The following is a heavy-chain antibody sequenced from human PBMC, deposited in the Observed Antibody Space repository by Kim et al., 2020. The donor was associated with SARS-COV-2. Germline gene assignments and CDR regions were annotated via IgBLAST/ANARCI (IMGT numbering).Heavy chain of an antibody. Sequence: ASVKVSCKASGYSFTTHAIHWVRQAPGQSLEWMGWSNTGDGKTRYSPTFQGRVTITRDTSASPAYVDLRSLRSEDTAVYYCARTLEYSDSDYWGQGTLVT. CDR3: ARTLEYSDSDY. D-gene: IGHD5-12*01. CDR2: SNTGDGKT. CDR1: GYSFTTHA. J-gene: IGHJ4*02. V-gene: IGHV1-3*04.